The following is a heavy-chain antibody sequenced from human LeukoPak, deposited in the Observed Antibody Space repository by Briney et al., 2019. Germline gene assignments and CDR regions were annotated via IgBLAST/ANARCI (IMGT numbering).Heavy chain of an antibody. V-gene: IGHV4-34*01. CDR3: ARSTVVRIADWGX. CDR2: IDHSGST. D-gene: IGHD3-10*02. Sequence: SETLSLTCAVSGGSFSGYYWSWIRQPPGKGLEWLGEIDHSGSTNYNPSLKSRVTISVDTSRNQFSLKLTSVTAADTALYYCARSTVVRIADWGXWGQGTLVTV. J-gene: IGHJ4*02. CDR1: GGSFSGYY.